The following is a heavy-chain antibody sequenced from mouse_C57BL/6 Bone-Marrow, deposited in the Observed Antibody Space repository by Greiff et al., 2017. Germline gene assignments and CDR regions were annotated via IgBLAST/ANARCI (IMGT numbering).Heavy chain of an antibody. CDR1: GYTFTSYW. CDR3: VYYYGSSPYYFDY. CDR2: IDPSDSET. D-gene: IGHD1-1*01. J-gene: IGHJ2*01. V-gene: IGHV1-52*01. Sequence: QVQLQQPGAELVRPGSSVKLSCKASGYTFTSYWMHWVKQRPIQGLEWIGNIDPSDSETHYNQKFKDKATLTVDKSSSTAYMQLSSLKSEDSAVYYCVYYYGSSPYYFDYWGQGTTRTVSS.